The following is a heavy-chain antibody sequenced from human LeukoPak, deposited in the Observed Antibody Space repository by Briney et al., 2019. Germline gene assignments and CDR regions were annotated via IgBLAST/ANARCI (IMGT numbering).Heavy chain of an antibody. Sequence: PGRSLRLSCAASGFTFDDYAMHWVRQAPGKGLEWVSGISWNSGSIGYADSVKGRFTISRDNAKNSLYLQMNSLRAEDMALYYCAKVSGHYYFDYWGQGTLVTDSS. J-gene: IGHJ4*02. CDR3: AKVSGHYYFDY. V-gene: IGHV3-9*03. CDR1: GFTFDDYA. CDR2: ISWNSGSI. D-gene: IGHD6-25*01.